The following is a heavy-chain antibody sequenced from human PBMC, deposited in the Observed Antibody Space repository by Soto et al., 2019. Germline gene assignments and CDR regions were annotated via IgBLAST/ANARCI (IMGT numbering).Heavy chain of an antibody. J-gene: IGHJ5*02. D-gene: IGHD2-15*01. CDR1: GGSISSSSYY. CDR3: ARDIVVVVAATRWFDP. Sequence: TSETLSLTCTVSGGSISSSSYYWGWIRQPPGKGLEWIGSIYYSGSTYYNPSLKSRVTISVDTSKNQFSLKLSSVTAADTAVYYCARDIVVVVAATRWFDPWGQGTLVTVSS. CDR2: IYYSGST. V-gene: IGHV4-39*02.